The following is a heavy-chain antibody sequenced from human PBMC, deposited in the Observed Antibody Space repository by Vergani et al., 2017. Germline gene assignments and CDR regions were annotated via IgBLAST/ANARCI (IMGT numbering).Heavy chain of an antibody. D-gene: IGHD5-24*01. V-gene: IGHV2-70*04. CDR3: AQIXPKNGYNYDAFDI. J-gene: IGHJ3*02. CDR1: GFSVNSHPMR. Sequence: QVTLKESGPALVKPTQTLTLTCTLSGFSVNSHPMRVIWIRQPPGKALEWLARIDWDDDKFYDRSLKTRLTISKDTSKNQVVLRMTNMDPVDTAMYYCAQIXPKNGYNYDAFDIWGQGTMVIVSS. CDR2: IDWDDDK.